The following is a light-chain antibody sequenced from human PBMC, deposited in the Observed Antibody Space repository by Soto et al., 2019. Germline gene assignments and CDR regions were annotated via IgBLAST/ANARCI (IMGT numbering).Light chain of an antibody. CDR2: SNN. V-gene: IGLV1-44*01. Sequence: QPVLTQPPSASGTPGQRVTISCSGSSSNIGSNNVNWYQQLPGTAPKLLIYSNNQRPSGVPDRFSGSKSGTSASLAISGLQSEDEADYYCAAWDDSLNVLFGGGTKLTVL. CDR1: SSNIGSNN. J-gene: IGLJ2*01. CDR3: AAWDDSLNVL.